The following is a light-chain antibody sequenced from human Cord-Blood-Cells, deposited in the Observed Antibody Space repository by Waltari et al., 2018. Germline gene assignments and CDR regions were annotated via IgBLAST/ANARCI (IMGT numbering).Light chain of an antibody. CDR2: DAS. CDR3: QQYDNLPLT. J-gene: IGKJ4*01. V-gene: IGKV1-33*01. Sequence: DIQLTQSPPSLPASSGDRVTITCQASQDISNYLNWYQQKPGKAPKLLIYDASNLETGVPSRFSGSGSGTDFTFTISSLQPEDIATYYCQQYDNLPLTFGGGTKVEIK. CDR1: QDISNY.